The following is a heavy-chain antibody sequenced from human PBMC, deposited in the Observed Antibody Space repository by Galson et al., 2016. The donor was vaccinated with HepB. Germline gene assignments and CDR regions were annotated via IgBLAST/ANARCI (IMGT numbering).Heavy chain of an antibody. V-gene: IGHV1-69*13. J-gene: IGHJ5*02. D-gene: IGHD2-15*01. Sequence: SVKVSCKAFGGVFSSYTVNWVRQAPGQGPEWMGGIIPVSGTANYAQKFQGRVTITADESTSTAYMELTRLRSEDTALYYCARQHVLLTDAERWDWFDPWGQGTLVTVSS. CDR2: IIPVSGTA. CDR1: GGVFSSYT. CDR3: ARQHVLLTDAERWDWFDP.